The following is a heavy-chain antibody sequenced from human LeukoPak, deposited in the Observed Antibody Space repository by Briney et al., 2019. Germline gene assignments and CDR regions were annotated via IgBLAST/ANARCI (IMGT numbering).Heavy chain of an antibody. CDR1: GYTFTSYG. CDR3: ARERRIAAAGTRWGMDV. CDR2: ISAYNGNT. J-gene: IGHJ6*02. Sequence: GASVKVSCKASGYTFTSYGISWVRQAPGQGLEWMGWISAYNGNTNYAQKLQGRVTMTTDTSTSTAYMELRSLRSDDTAVYYCARERRIAAAGTRWGMDVWGQGTTVTVSS. V-gene: IGHV1-18*01. D-gene: IGHD6-13*01.